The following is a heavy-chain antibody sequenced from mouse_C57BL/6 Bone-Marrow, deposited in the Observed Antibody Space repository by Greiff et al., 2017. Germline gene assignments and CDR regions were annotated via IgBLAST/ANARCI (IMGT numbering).Heavy chain of an antibody. D-gene: IGHD2-1*01. J-gene: IGHJ2*01. CDR2: IDPSDSSP. Sequence: QVQLQQPGAELVMPGASVKLSCKASGYTFTSYWMHWVKQRPGQGLEWIGEIDPSDSSPNYNQKFKGKSTLTVDKSSSTAYMQLSSLTSEDSAVYYCAREEILLWSYFDYWGQGTTLTVSS. CDR1: GYTFTSYW. V-gene: IGHV1-69*01. CDR3: AREEILLWSYFDY.